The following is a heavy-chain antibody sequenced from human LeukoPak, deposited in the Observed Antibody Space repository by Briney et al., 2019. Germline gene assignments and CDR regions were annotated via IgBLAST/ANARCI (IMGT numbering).Heavy chain of an antibody. V-gene: IGHV3-7*01. CDR3: ARAKFFIAAPFDY. D-gene: IGHD6-6*01. Sequence: PGGSLRLSCAASGFTFSSYWMSWVRQAPGKGLEWVANIKQDGSEKYYVDSVKGRFTISRDNAKNSLYLQMNSLRAEDTAVYYCARAKFFIAAPFDYWGQGTLVTVSS. CDR1: GFTFSSYW. J-gene: IGHJ4*02. CDR2: IKQDGSEK.